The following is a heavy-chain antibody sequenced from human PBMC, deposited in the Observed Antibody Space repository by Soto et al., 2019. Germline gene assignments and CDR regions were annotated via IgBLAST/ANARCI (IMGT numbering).Heavy chain of an antibody. V-gene: IGHV4-59*08. CDR1: GGPMNNYY. J-gene: IGHJ6*02. Sequence: QVQLQESGPGLVKPSETLSLTCTISGGPMNNYYCSWFRQPRGQGLEWIGYMGYNGFTRYNPSLRRRVGISLDTAKNQFSLNLSSVTAADTALYYCARQGFGELHGLVDVWGQGITVTVSS. CDR2: MGYNGFT. CDR3: ARQGFGELHGLVDV. D-gene: IGHD3-10*01.